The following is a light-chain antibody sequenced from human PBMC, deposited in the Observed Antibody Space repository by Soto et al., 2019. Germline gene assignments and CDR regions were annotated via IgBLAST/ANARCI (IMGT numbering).Light chain of an antibody. Sequence: DIQITQSPSSLSASVVDEVTITCRASQTIMTYLNWYQLKPGKPPRLLIYAASSLQSGVPSRFSGSGSGTDFTLTISSLQPEDFATYSCQQSYNSPQTFGQGTKVDI. CDR2: AAS. CDR1: QTIMTY. CDR3: QQSYNSPQT. J-gene: IGKJ1*01. V-gene: IGKV1-39*01.